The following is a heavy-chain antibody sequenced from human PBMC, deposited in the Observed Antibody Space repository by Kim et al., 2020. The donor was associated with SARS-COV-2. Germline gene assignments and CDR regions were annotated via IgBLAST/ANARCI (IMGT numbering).Heavy chain of an antibody. CDR1: GGSISSGGYY. J-gene: IGHJ3*02. Sequence: SETLSLTCTVSGGSISSGGYYWSWIRQHPGKGLEWIGYIYYSGSTYYNLSLKSRVTISVDTSKNQFSLKLSSVTAADTAVYYCARASITMIVVLYAFDIWGQGTMVTVSS. CDR2: IYYSGST. V-gene: IGHV4-31*03. CDR3: ARASITMIVVLYAFDI. D-gene: IGHD3-22*01.